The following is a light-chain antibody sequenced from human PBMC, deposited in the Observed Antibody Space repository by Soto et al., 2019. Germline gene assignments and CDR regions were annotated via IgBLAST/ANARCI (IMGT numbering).Light chain of an antibody. Sequence: QYTQSPSSLSASVGDSVTITCRANQGISSYLAWYQQKPGKAPNLLIYAASTWPSGVPSRFSGSGSGTDFTLTISCLQSEDFATYYCQQYNTWSLTFGPGTKVDIK. CDR3: QQYNTWSLT. V-gene: IGKV1-9*01. CDR1: QGISSY. J-gene: IGKJ1*01. CDR2: AAS.